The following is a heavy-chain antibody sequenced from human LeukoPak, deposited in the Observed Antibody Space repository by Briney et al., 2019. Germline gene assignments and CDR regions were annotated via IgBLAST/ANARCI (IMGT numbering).Heavy chain of an antibody. Sequence: GGSLRLSCAASGFTFSSYWMSWVRQAPGKGLEWVASIKQDGSEKYVDSVKGRFTISRDNAKNSLYLQMNSLRAEDTALYYCARAPGEGWFDPWAREPWSPSPQ. CDR1: GFTFSSYW. CDR2: IKQDGSEK. D-gene: IGHD4-17*01. CDR3: ARAPGEGWFDP. V-gene: IGHV3-7*01. J-gene: IGHJ5*02.